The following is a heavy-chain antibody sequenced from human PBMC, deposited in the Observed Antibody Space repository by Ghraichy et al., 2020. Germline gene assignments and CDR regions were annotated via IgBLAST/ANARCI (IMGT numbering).Heavy chain of an antibody. CDR3: AKDYGDYTGSWWFFNL. J-gene: IGHJ2*01. V-gene: IGHV3-23*01. CDR2: ITGSGGRA. CDR1: EFIFSSYA. D-gene: IGHD4-17*01. Sequence: SCAASEFIFSSYAVAWVRQTPGKGLEWVAGITGSGGRAFYADSVRGRFTISRDNSKSTLYLQMNSLRADDTATYYCAKDYGDYTGSWWFFNLWGRGTPVTVSS.